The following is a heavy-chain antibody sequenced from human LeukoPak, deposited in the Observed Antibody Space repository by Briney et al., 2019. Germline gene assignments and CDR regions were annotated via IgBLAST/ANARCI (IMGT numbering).Heavy chain of an antibody. CDR2: ISSSSSTI. J-gene: IGHJ6*03. CDR1: GFTFSSYS. D-gene: IGHD3-10*01. Sequence: GGSLRLSCAASGFTFSSYSMNWVRQAPGKGLEWVSYISSSSSTIYYADSVKGRFTISRDNAKNSLYLQMNSLRAEDTAVYYCARGGLNTMVRGVIRYYYMDVWGKGTTVTISS. V-gene: IGHV3-48*01. CDR3: ARGGLNTMVRGVIRYYYMDV.